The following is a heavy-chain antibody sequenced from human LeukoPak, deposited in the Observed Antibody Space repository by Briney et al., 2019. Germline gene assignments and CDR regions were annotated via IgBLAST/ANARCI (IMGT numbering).Heavy chain of an antibody. CDR2: IKQDGSEK. D-gene: IGHD3-10*01. Sequence: GGSLRLSCAASGFTFSSYWMSWVRQAPGKGLEWVANIKQDGSEKYYVDSVKGRFTISRDNAKNSLYLQMNSLRAEDTAVYYCARGREITMVRGVIIISMDVWGKGTTVTVSS. J-gene: IGHJ6*04. V-gene: IGHV3-7*01. CDR1: GFTFSSYW. CDR3: ARGREITMVRGVIIISMDV.